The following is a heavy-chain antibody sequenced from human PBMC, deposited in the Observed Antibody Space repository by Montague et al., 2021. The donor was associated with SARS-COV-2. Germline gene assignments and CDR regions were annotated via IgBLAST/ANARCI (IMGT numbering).Heavy chain of an antibody. D-gene: IGHD6-6*01. V-gene: IGHV3-48*04. Sequence: SLRLSCAASGFTFSSYSANWVRQAPGKGLEWISYISSSTNIIYYADSVKGRFTISKDNARNSLYLLMNSLRVDDTAVYYCAKDLVLRAARPDALDVWGQGTVVTVSS. J-gene: IGHJ3*01. CDR3: AKDLVLRAARPDALDV. CDR2: ISSSTNII. CDR1: GFTFSSYS.